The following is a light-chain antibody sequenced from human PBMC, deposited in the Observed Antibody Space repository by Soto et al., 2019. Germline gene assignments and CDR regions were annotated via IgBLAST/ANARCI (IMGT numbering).Light chain of an antibody. V-gene: IGKV1-39*01. J-gene: IGKJ4*01. CDR3: QQSYSTLLT. Sequence: DIQMTQSPSSLSASVGDRVTITCRASQSIITYLNWYQQKPGRAPKLLIYAASTLQSGVPSRFSGSGSGTEFTLTISSLQPEDFATYYCQQSYSTLLTFGGGTKVEI. CDR1: QSIITY. CDR2: AAS.